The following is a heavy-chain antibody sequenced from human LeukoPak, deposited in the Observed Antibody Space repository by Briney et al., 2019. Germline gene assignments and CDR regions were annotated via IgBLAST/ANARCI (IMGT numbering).Heavy chain of an antibody. V-gene: IGHV1-69*06. D-gene: IGHD3-3*01. CDR3: ARLRFLDRASWWYYYYGMDV. J-gene: IGHJ6*02. CDR2: IIPIFGTA. Sequence: SVKVSCKASGGTCSSYAISWVRQAPGQGLEWMGVIIPIFGTANYAQKFQGRVTITADKSTSTAYMELSSLRSEDTAVYYCARLRFLDRASWWYYYYGMDVWGQGTTVTVSS. CDR1: GGTCSSYA.